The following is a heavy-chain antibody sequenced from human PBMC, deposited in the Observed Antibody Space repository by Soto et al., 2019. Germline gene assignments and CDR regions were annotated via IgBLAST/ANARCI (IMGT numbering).Heavy chain of an antibody. D-gene: IGHD6-13*01. CDR2: IKQDGSEK. Sequence: GGSLRLSCAASGFTFSSYWMSWVRQAPGKGLEWVANIKQDGSEKYYVDSVKGRFTISRDNAKNSLYLQMNSLRAEDTAVYYCARDAHSSSWYTGDYYYYYGMEVWGQGTTVTVSS. CDR1: GFTFSSYW. V-gene: IGHV3-7*01. CDR3: ARDAHSSSWYTGDYYYYYGMEV. J-gene: IGHJ6*02.